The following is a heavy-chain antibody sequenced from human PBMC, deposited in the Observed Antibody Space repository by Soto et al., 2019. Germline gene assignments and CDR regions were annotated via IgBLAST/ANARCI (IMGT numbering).Heavy chain of an antibody. V-gene: IGHV1-69*13. J-gene: IGHJ5*02. D-gene: IGHD3-22*01. CDR3: ARAGYYYDSSGYYLPYAS. CDR1: GGTFSSYA. CDR2: IIPIFGTE. Sequence: SVKVSCKASGGTFSSYAISGVRRAPGQGLEWMGGIIPIFGTENYAQKFQGRVTITADESTSTAYMEPSSLRSEDTAVYYCARAGYYYDSSGYYLPYASWGQGTLVTVSS.